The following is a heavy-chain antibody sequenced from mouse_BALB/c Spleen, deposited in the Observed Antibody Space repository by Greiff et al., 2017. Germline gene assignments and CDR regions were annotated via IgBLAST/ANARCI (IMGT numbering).Heavy chain of an antibody. V-gene: IGHV1-7*01. D-gene: IGHD1-2*01. Sequence: QVQLQQSGAELAKPGASVKMSCKASGYTFTSYWMHWVKQRPGQGLEWIGYINPSTGYTEYNQKFKDKATLTADKSSSTAYMQLSSLTSEDSAVYYCGIHYYGYEAMDYWGQGTSVTVSS. J-gene: IGHJ4*01. CDR3: GIHYYGYEAMDY. CDR2: INPSTGYT. CDR1: GYTFTSYW.